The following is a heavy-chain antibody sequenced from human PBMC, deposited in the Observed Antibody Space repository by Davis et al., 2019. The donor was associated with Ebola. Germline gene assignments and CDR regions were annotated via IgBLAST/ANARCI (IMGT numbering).Heavy chain of an antibody. CDR2: INSDGSST. V-gene: IGHV3-74*01. Sequence: GESLKISCAASGFTFSSYAMHWVRQAPGKGLVWVSRINSDGSSTSYADSVKGRFTISRDNAKNTLYLQMNSLRAEDTAVYYCTAVAGTSDYWGQGTLVTVSS. CDR1: GFTFSSYA. J-gene: IGHJ4*02. D-gene: IGHD6-19*01. CDR3: TAVAGTSDY.